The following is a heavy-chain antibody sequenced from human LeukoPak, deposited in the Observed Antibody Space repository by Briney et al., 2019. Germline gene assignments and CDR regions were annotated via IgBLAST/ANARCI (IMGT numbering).Heavy chain of an antibody. CDR2: IRTKAYGVTT. CDR3: SRADGYFYYFDY. CDR1: GFTFDDYA. J-gene: IGHJ4*02. D-gene: IGHD5-18*01. V-gene: IGHV3-49*03. Sequence: PGRSLRLSCAASGFTFDDYAVSWFRQAPGKGLEWVDFIRTKAYGVTTEYAASVKGRFTISRDDSKSIAYLQMNSLKTEDTAVYFRSRADGYFYYFDYWGQGTLVTVSS.